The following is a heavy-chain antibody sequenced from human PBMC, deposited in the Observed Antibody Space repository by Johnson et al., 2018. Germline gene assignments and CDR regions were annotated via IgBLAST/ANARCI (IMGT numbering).Heavy chain of an antibody. J-gene: IGHJ6*02. CDR1: GFTFSSYS. V-gene: IGHV3-48*02. D-gene: IGHD1-1*01. CDR3: AREYNWDDVDYYYGMDV. Sequence: VQLVEAGGGLVQPGGSLRLSCAASGFTFSSYSMNWVRQAPGKGLEWVSDISSSSSTIYYADSVKGRFTISRENAKKSLYLQMNSLRDEDTAVYYWAREYNWDDVDYYYGMDVWGQGTTVTVSS. CDR2: ISSSSSTI.